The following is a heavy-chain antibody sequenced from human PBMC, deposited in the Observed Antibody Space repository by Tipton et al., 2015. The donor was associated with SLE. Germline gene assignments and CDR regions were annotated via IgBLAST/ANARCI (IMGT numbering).Heavy chain of an antibody. D-gene: IGHD6-19*01. Sequence: LRLSCSVSGGSISSGGYYWTWIRPFPGKGLEWIGYIYYTGSESTYYNPSLKSRVSMSVDSSKNQFSLKLNSVTAADTAVYYCARGVRIAVVKGWYFDLWGRGTLVTVSS. CDR1: GGSISSGGYY. V-gene: IGHV4-31*02. J-gene: IGHJ2*01. CDR2: IYYTGSEST. CDR3: ARGVRIAVVKGWYFDL.